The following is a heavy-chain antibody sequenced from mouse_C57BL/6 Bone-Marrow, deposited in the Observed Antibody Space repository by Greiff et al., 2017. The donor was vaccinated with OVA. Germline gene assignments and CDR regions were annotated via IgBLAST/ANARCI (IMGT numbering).Heavy chain of an antibody. J-gene: IGHJ4*01. CDR2: IWSDGST. CDR1: GFSLTSYG. Sequence: QVQLKESGPGLVAPSQSLSITCTVSGFSLTSYGVHWVRQPPGKGLEWLVVIWSDGSTTYNSALKSRLSISKDNSKSQVFLKMNSLQTDDTAMYYCARQSTVVGHYYAMDYWGQGTSVTVSS. CDR3: ARQSTVVGHYYAMDY. V-gene: IGHV2-6-1*01. D-gene: IGHD1-1*01.